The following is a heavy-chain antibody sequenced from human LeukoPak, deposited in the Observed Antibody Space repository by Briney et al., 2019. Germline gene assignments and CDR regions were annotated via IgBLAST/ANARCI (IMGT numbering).Heavy chain of an antibody. D-gene: IGHD6-19*01. V-gene: IGHV3-33*08. CDR3: ARGYQQWLVRGDFDY. J-gene: IGHJ4*02. Sequence: GRSLRLSCAASGFTFSSYGMHWVRQAPGKGLEWVAVIWYDGSNKYYADSVKGRFTISRDNSKNTLYLQMNSLRAEDTAVYYCARGYQQWLVRGDFDYWGQGTLVTVSS. CDR2: IWYDGSNK. CDR1: GFTFSSYG.